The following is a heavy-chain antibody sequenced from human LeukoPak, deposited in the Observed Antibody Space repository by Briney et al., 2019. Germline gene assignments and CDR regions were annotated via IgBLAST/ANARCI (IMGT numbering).Heavy chain of an antibody. D-gene: IGHD1-26*01. CDR3: ARVVVGAKNFYYYYMDV. CDR1: GGSFSGYY. J-gene: IGHJ6*03. V-gene: IGHV4-34*01. CDR2: INHSGST. Sequence: SSETLSLTCAVYGGSFSGYYWSWIRQPPGKGLEWIGEINHSGSTNYNPSLKSRVTISVDTSKNQFSLKLSSVTAADTAVYYCARVVVGAKNFYYYYMDVWGKGTTVTVSS.